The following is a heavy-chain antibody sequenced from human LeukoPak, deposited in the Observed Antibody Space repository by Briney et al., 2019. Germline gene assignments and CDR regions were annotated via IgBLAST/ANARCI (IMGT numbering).Heavy chain of an antibody. CDR2: ISSSSSYI. CDR1: GFTFSSYS. Sequence: GGSLRLSCAASGFTFSSYSMNWVRQAPGKGLEWVSSISSSSSYIYYADSVKGRFTISRDNAKNSLYLQMNCLRAEDTAVYYCAKDRLRSSAVGLWYFDYWGQGTLVTVSS. D-gene: IGHD6-25*01. V-gene: IGHV3-21*01. J-gene: IGHJ4*02. CDR3: AKDRLRSSAVGLWYFDY.